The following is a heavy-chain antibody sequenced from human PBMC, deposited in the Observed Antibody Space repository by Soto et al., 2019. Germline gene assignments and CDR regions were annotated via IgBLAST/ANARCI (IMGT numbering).Heavy chain of an antibody. Sequence: SETLSLTCTVSGGSISSYYWSWIRQPPGKGLEWIGYIYYSGSTNYNPSLKSRVTISVDTSKNQFSLKLSSVTAADTAAYYCARGVTTASYVAFDIWGQGTMVTVSS. D-gene: IGHD4-4*01. J-gene: IGHJ3*02. V-gene: IGHV4-59*01. CDR2: IYYSGST. CDR1: GGSISSYY. CDR3: ARGVTTASYVAFDI.